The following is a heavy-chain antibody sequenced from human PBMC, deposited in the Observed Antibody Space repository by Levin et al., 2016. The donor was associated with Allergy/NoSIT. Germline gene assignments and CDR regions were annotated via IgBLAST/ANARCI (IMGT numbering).Heavy chain of an antibody. J-gene: IGHJ3*02. CDR2: FYYSGNT. CDR3: ARRHDIVSGYYTHAFDI. Sequence: WIRQPPGKGLEWIGSFYYSGNTYYNPSLKSRVIISVDASKNQFTLRLSSVTAADTAVYYCARRHDIVSGYYTHAFDIWGQGTMVTVSS. D-gene: IGHD3-9*01. V-gene: IGHV4-39*01.